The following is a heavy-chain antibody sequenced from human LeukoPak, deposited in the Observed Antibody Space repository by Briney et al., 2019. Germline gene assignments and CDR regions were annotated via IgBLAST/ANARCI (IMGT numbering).Heavy chain of an antibody. V-gene: IGHV1-2*06. Sequence: EASVKVSCKASGYTFTGYYMHWVRQAPGQGLEWMGRINPNSGGTNYAQKFQGRVTMTRDRSISTAYMELSRLRSDDTAVYYCARINSGSYWGHDAFDMWGQGTMVTVSS. J-gene: IGHJ3*02. CDR3: ARINSGSYWGHDAFDM. CDR2: INPNSGGT. CDR1: GYTFTGYY. D-gene: IGHD1-26*01.